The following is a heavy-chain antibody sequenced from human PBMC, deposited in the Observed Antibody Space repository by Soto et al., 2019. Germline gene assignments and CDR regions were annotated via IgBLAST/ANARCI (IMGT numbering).Heavy chain of an antibody. CDR2: ISASTRNT. J-gene: IGHJ2*01. Sequence: QVQLVQSGGEVKKPGASVKVSCQASGYTFSDYAISWVRQAPGQGLEWMGWISASTRNTDQAQNFQGRVIMTLDTFTITAYMGLRSLRSDDTAVYYCVRCYCSVGSCYACWHFDLWGRGTLVTVSS. CDR1: GYTFSDYA. CDR3: VRCYCSVGSCYACWHFDL. D-gene: IGHD2-15*01. V-gene: IGHV1-18*01.